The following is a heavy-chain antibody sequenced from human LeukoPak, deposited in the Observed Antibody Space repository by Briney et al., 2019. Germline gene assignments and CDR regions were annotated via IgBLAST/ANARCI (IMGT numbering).Heavy chain of an antibody. CDR3: ARDGRWELLYYYYYYMDV. CDR2: INSDGSST. J-gene: IGHJ6*03. V-gene: IGHV3-74*01. D-gene: IGHD1-26*01. Sequence: GGSLRLSCAASGFTFSSYWMHWVRQAPGKGLVWVSRINSDGSSTSYADSVKGRFTISRDNAKNTLYLQMNSLRAEDTAVYYCARDGRWELLYYYYYYMDVWGKGTTVTISS. CDR1: GFTFSSYW.